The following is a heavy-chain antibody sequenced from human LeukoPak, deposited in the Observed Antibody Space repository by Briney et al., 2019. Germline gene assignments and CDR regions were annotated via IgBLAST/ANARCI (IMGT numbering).Heavy chain of an antibody. J-gene: IGHJ4*02. CDR2: LSGSGITT. V-gene: IGHV3-23*01. CDR1: GFTFSNSA. CDR3: AKDFDYYDTSDYFFLAVFDY. D-gene: IGHD3-22*01. Sequence: GGSLRLSCAASGFTFSNSAMSWVRQAPGKGLEWVSTLSGSGITTYYADSVKGRFTISRDNSKNTLYLQMNGLRAEDTAVYYCAKDFDYYDTSDYFFLAVFDYWGQGTLVTVSS.